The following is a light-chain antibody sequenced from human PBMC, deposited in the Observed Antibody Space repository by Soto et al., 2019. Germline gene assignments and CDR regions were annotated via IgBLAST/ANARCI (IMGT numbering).Light chain of an antibody. Sequence: IQMTQSPSSLSASIGDRVTITCRASRGIGVRLAWFQQKPGKAPQYLIQSASTLQSGVPSRFSGSGSGTEFILIISSLQPDDFATYYCQQYNVYSWTFGQGTKVDIK. J-gene: IGKJ1*01. CDR2: SAS. V-gene: IGKV1D-16*01. CDR1: RGIGVR. CDR3: QQYNVYSWT.